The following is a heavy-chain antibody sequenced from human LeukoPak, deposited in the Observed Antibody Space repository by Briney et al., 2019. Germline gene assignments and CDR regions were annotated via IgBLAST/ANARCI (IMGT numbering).Heavy chain of an antibody. V-gene: IGHV4-59*08. CDR1: GGSLSSYY. J-gene: IGHJ5*02. D-gene: IGHD2-15*01. CDR2: VYDSGST. CDR3: ARHQRWSSLDP. Sequence: SETLSLTCTVSGGSLSSYYWSWIRQPPGRGLEWIGNVYDSGSTNHNPSLKSRVTISVDTSKNQFSLMLTSVTAADTAVYYCARHQRWSSLDPWGQGILVTVSS.